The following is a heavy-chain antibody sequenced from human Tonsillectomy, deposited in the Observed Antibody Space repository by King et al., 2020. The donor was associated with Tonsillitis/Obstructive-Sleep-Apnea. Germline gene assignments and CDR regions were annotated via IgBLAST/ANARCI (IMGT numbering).Heavy chain of an antibody. CDR3: ARGNYRWEVGAPPDY. V-gene: IGHV3-13*04. CDR1: GFTFSSYD. D-gene: IGHD1-26*01. CDR2: IGSAGDT. J-gene: IGHJ4*02. Sequence: QLVQSGGGLVQPGGSLRLSCAASGFTFSSYDMHWVRQATGKGLEWVSAIGSAGDTYCPGSVKGRFTISRESAKNSLYLQMNNLRAGDTAVYYCARGNYRWEVGAPPDYWGQGTLVTVSS.